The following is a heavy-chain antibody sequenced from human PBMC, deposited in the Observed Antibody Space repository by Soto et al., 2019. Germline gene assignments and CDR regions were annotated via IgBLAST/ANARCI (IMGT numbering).Heavy chain of an antibody. Sequence: SETLSLTCTVSGGSISSSDYYWGWIRQPPGKGLEWIGNIYYSGSASYNPSLKSRVTISVDTSKNQVSLTLNSVTAADTAVYYCASSNHFYDTRGQGFDYWGPGILVTVSS. D-gene: IGHD3-22*01. CDR1: GGSISSSDYY. CDR2: IYYSGSA. J-gene: IGHJ4*02. V-gene: IGHV4-39*01. CDR3: ASSNHFYDTRGQGFDY.